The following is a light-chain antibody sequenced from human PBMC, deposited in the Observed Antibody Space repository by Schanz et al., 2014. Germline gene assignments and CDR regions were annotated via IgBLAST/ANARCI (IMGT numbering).Light chain of an antibody. V-gene: IGKV3-20*01. CDR1: QSVSSN. J-gene: IGKJ5*01. CDR2: GAS. Sequence: EIVMTQSPDTLSVSPGERATLSCRASQSVSSNLAWYQQKPGQAPRLLIYGASTRATGIPDRFSGSGSGTDFTLTISRLEPEDSAVYYCQQYGSSPITFGQGTRLEIK. CDR3: QQYGSSPIT.